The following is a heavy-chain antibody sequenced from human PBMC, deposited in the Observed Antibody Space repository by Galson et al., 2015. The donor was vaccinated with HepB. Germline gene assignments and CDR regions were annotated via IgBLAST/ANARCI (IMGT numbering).Heavy chain of an antibody. V-gene: IGHV3-23*01. CDR1: GFTFSRYA. CDR3: AKASVTPDHYYYYGMDV. CDR2: ISGSGGST. Sequence: SLRLSCAASGFTFSRYAMSWVRQAPGKGLEWVSAISGSGGSTYYADSVKGRFTISRDNSKNTLYLQMNSLRAEDTAVYYCAKASVTPDHYYYYGMDVWGQGTTVTVSS. D-gene: IGHD4-17*01. J-gene: IGHJ6*02.